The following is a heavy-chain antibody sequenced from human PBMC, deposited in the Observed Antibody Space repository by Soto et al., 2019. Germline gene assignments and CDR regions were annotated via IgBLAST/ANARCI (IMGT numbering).Heavy chain of an antibody. CDR1: GGSISISGFY. J-gene: IGHJ3*02. D-gene: IGHD2-15*01. Sequence: SVTLSLTCTISGGSISISGFYWVLIRQPPGKGLEWIASIYYSGSTYYNPSLKSRVTIYGDTSKNQFSLKLSSVTAADTAVYYCARELGYCSGGNSYSLNAFDIWGQGTMVT. CDR3: ARELGYCSGGNSYSLNAFDI. CDR2: IYYSGST. V-gene: IGHV4-39*01.